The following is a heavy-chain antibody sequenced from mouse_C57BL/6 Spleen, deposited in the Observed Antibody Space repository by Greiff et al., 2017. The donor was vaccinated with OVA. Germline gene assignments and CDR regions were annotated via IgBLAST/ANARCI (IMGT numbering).Heavy chain of an antibody. CDR1: GYTFTDYN. CDR3: ARRVYSNYAMDY. CDR2: INPNNGGT. D-gene: IGHD2-5*01. J-gene: IGHJ4*01. Sequence: EVQLQQSGPELVKPGASVKIPCKASGYTFTDYNMDWVKQSHGKSLEWIGDINPNNGGTIYNQKFKSKATLTVDKSSSTAYMELRSLTSEDTAVYYCARRVYSNYAMDYWGQGTSVTVSS. V-gene: IGHV1-18*01.